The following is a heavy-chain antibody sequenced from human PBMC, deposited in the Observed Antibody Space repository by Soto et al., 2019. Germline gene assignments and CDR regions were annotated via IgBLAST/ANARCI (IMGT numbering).Heavy chain of an antibody. D-gene: IGHD3-3*01. CDR1: GFSLSTARMG. CDR2: IFSNDEK. V-gene: IGHV2-26*01. CDR3: ARIKLAYDFWSGYPILNWFDP. J-gene: IGHJ5*02. Sequence: SGPTLVNPTETLTLTCTVSGFSLSTARMGVSWIRQPPGKALEWLAHIFSNDEKSYSTSLKSRLTISKDTSKSQVVLTMTNMDPVDTATYYCARIKLAYDFWSGYPILNWFDPWGPGTLVTVSS.